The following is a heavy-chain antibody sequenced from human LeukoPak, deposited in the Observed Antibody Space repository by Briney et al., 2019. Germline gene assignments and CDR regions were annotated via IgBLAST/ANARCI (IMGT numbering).Heavy chain of an antibody. CDR3: ARDLYGMDV. V-gene: IGHV4-61*02. CDR2: IYTSGST. CDR1: GGSISSGSYY. Sequence: SETLSLTCTVSGGSISSGSYYWSWIRQPAGKGLEWIGRIYTSGSTNYNPSLKSRVTISVDTSKNQFSLKLSSVTAADTAVYYCARDLYGMDVWGQGTTVPVSS. J-gene: IGHJ6*02.